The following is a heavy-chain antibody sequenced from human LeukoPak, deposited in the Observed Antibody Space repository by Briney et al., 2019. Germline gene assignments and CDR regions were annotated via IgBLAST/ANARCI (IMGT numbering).Heavy chain of an antibody. J-gene: IGHJ4*02. D-gene: IGHD1-1*01. Sequence: ASVKVSCKASGYTFTDYYMHWVRQAPGQGLEWMGWINPNSGDTDYAQNFQGRVIMTRDTSISTAYMEMSRLTSEDTAVYYCTRGRRTGGTSDPEGYWGQGTLVSVSS. CDR2: INPNSGDT. CDR1: GYTFTDYY. V-gene: IGHV1-2*02. CDR3: TRGRRTGGTSDPEGY.